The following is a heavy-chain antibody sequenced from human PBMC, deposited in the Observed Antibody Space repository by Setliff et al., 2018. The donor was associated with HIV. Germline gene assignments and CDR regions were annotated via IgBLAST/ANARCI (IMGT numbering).Heavy chain of an antibody. D-gene: IGHD3-16*02. J-gene: IGHJ3*02. CDR3: ARESLNLGELSSNPDASDI. CDR2: FHYSGST. CDR1: GGSISSHY. V-gene: IGHV4-4*08. Sequence: PSETLSLTCTVSGGSISSHYWSWIRQPPGKGLERIGSFHYSGSTSYNPSLRSRVTISVDTSKNQFSLELTSVTAADTAVYYCARESLNLGELSSNPDASDIWGQGTMVTVSS.